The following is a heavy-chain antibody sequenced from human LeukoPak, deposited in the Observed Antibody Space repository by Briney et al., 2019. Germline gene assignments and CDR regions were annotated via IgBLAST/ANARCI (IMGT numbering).Heavy chain of an antibody. Sequence: GSLRLSCAASGFTVSSNYMSWVRQAPGKGLEWVSVIYSGGSTYYADSVKGRFTISRDNSKNTLYLQMNSLRAEDTAVYYCAKEVLLWFGEPAPFDYWGQGTLVTVSS. D-gene: IGHD3-10*01. CDR1: GFTVSSNY. CDR3: AKEVLLWFGEPAPFDY. V-gene: IGHV3-53*01. CDR2: IYSGGST. J-gene: IGHJ4*02.